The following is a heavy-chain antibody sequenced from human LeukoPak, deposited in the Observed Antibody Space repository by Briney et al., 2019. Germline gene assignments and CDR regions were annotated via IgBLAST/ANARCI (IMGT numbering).Heavy chain of an antibody. CDR2: ISSNGNNT. CDR1: GFTLSTYV. D-gene: IGHD1-14*01. Sequence: GGSLRLSCSLSGFTLSTYVMLWVRQAPAKGLQYVSPISSNGNNTYYPDSVKGRFTISRDNSKNTLYLQMSSLRADDTAVYYCVRGTGYWGQGTLVTVSS. V-gene: IGHV3-64D*06. CDR3: VRGTGY. J-gene: IGHJ4*02.